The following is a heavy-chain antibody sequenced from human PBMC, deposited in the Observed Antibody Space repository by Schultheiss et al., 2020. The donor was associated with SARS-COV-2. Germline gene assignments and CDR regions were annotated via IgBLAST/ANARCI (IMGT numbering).Heavy chain of an antibody. CDR2: IWYDGSNK. Sequence: GGSLRLSCAASGFTFSSYSMNWVRQAPGKGLEWVAVIWYDGSNKYYADSVKGRFTISRDNSKNTLYLQMNSLRAEDTAVYYCAKGIAAAGRKDHFDYWGQGTLVTVSS. CDR3: AKGIAAAGRKDHFDY. D-gene: IGHD6-13*01. J-gene: IGHJ4*02. CDR1: GFTFSSYS. V-gene: IGHV3-30*02.